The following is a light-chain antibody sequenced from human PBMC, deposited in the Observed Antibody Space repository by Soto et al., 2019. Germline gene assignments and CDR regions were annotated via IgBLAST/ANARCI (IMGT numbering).Light chain of an antibody. V-gene: IGKV3-20*01. CDR1: QSVGRDY. Sequence: EIVLTQSPGTLSLSPGDRATLSCRASQSVGRDYLAWFQHKAGQAPRLLVPGASNRATGIPDRFSGSGSGTDFTLTITRREPEDFAVYYCHQYATDPLTFGGGTKVEI. CDR2: GAS. CDR3: HQYATDPLT. J-gene: IGKJ4*01.